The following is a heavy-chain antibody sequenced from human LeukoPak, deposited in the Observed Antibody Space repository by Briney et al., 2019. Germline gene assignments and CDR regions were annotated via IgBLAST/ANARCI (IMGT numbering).Heavy chain of an antibody. CDR1: GFTFNSYA. Sequence: GGSLRLSCAASGFTFNSYAMHWVRQAPGKGLEYVSAISSNGGSTYYANSVKGRFTISRDNSKNTLYLQMGSLRAEDMAVYYCARRGRRQYEYYFDYWGQGTLVTVSS. D-gene: IGHD5-24*01. J-gene: IGHJ4*02. CDR2: ISSNGGST. V-gene: IGHV3-64*01. CDR3: ARRGRRQYEYYFDY.